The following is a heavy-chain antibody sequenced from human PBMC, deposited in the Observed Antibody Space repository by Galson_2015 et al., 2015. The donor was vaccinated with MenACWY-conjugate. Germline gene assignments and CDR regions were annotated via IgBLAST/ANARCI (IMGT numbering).Heavy chain of an antibody. D-gene: IGHD1-1*01. CDR1: GFTFNNYW. V-gene: IGHV3-74*01. J-gene: IGHJ4*02. CDR3: ARDNNWSFDS. CDR2: IKDDGSFS. Sequence: SLRLSCAASGFTFNNYWIHWVRQPPGKGLEWISYIKDDGSFSNYADSVKGRFTISTDNAKNMVYLQMDGLGDEDTAVYFCARDNNWSFDSWGQGALVTVSS.